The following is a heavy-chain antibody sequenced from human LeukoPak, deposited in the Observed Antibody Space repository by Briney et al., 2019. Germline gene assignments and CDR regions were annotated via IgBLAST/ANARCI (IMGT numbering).Heavy chain of an antibody. CDR3: AKDLRYYDSSGPFDY. D-gene: IGHD3-22*01. CDR1: GFTFSSYS. CDR2: ISGSGGST. J-gene: IGHJ4*02. V-gene: IGHV3-23*01. Sequence: GGSLRLSCAASGFTFSSYSMNWVRQAPGKGLEWVSAISGSGGSTYYADSVKGRFTISRDNSKNTLYLQMNSLRAEDTAVYYCAKDLRYYDSSGPFDYWGQGTLVTVSS.